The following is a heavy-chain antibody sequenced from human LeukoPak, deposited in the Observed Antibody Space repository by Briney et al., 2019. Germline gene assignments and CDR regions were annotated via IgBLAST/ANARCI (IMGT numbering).Heavy chain of an antibody. CDR1: GGSFSSSSYY. J-gene: IGHJ4*02. Sequence: SETLSLTCTVSGGSFSSSSYYWGWIRQPPGKGLEWIGSIYYTGSTYYNPSLKSRITISMDTSKNQFSLKLSSVTAADTAVYYCVRGSGGQQRLDYWGQGTLVTVSS. CDR3: VRGSGGQQRLDY. D-gene: IGHD6-13*01. CDR2: IYYTGST. V-gene: IGHV4-39*07.